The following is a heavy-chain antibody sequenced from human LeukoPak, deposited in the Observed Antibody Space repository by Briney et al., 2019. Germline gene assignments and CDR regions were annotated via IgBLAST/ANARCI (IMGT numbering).Heavy chain of an antibody. J-gene: IGHJ6*03. CDR2: IYDSGNE. Sequence: SETLSLTCTVPGGSISTSAFYWGWIRQPPGKGLEWIGSIYDSGNEFYNPSLKSRVTISADTSTNQFSLKLNSVTAADTAMYYCARQISDYYYYYMDVWGEGITVTVSS. CDR1: GGSISTSAFY. V-gene: IGHV4-39*01. D-gene: IGHD2/OR15-2a*01. CDR3: ARQISDYYYYYMDV.